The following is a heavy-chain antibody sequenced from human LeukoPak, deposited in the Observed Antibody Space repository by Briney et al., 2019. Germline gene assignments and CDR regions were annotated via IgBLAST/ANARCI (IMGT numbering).Heavy chain of an antibody. V-gene: IGHV4-59*08. CDR3: ARGARAGYNLEPFDY. Sequence: SLTCXVSGGSMSXXXXSWXRQPXGXGLXWXGXXYYSGSTKYNPSLKSRVTISVDTSKNQFSLKLSSVTAADTAVYYCARGARAGYNLEPFDYWGQGTLVTVSS. D-gene: IGHD5-24*01. J-gene: IGHJ4*02. CDR1: GGSMSXXX. CDR2: XYYSGST.